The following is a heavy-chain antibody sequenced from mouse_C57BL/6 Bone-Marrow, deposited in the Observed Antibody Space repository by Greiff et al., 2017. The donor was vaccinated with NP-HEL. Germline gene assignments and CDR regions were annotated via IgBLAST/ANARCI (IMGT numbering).Heavy chain of an antibody. J-gene: IGHJ1*03. Sequence: VQVVESGPGLVAPSQSLSITCTVSGFSFTSYGVSWVRQPPGKGLEWLGVIWGDGSTNYHSALISRLSISKDNSKSQVFLKLNSLQTDDTATYYCAKVPFITTVVGWYFDVWGTGTTVTVSS. V-gene: IGHV2-3*01. CDR3: AKVPFITTVVGWYFDV. D-gene: IGHD1-1*01. CDR2: IWGDGST. CDR1: GFSFTSYG.